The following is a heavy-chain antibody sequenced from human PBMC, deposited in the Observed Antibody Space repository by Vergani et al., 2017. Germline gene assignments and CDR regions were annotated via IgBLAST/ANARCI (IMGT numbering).Heavy chain of an antibody. J-gene: IGHJ3*02. Sequence: QVQLQESGPGLVKPSETLSLTCTVSGGSISSYYWSWIRQPAGKGLEWIGRIYTSGSTNYNPSLKSRVTMSVDTSKNQFSLKLSSMTAADTAVYYCARVGYYDSSGKEAFDIWGQGTMVTVSS. CDR1: GGSISSYY. CDR2: IYTSGST. V-gene: IGHV4-4*07. D-gene: IGHD3-22*01. CDR3: ARVGYYDSSGKEAFDI.